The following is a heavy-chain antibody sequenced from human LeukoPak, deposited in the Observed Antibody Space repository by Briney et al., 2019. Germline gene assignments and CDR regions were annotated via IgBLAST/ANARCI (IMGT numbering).Heavy chain of an antibody. J-gene: IGHJ5*02. Sequence: GASVKVSCKASGYTFTGYHMHWVRQAPGQGLEWMGWINPNSGGTSYAQKFQGRVTMTRDTSISTAYMELKRLASDDTAVYYCARAEISVTTGDLDLWGQGALVIVSS. D-gene: IGHD4-17*01. CDR3: ARAEISVTTGDLDL. V-gene: IGHV1-2*02. CDR1: GYTFTGYH. CDR2: INPNSGGT.